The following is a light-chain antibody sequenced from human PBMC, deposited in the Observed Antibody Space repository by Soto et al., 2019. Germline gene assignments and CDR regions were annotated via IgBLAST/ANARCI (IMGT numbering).Light chain of an antibody. CDR1: QSVSSY. CDR3: QKGRNPLT. Sequence: EIVLTQSPATLSLSPGERATLSCRASQSVSSYLAWYQQKPGQAPRLLIYDASNRATGIPARFSGSGSGTDFIFTIRTLGLENFPVNYFQKGRNPLTFGEGTKVE. J-gene: IGKJ4*01. CDR2: DAS. V-gene: IGKV3-11*01.